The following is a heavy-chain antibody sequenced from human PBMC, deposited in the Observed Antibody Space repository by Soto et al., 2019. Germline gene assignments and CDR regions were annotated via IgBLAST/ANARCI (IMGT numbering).Heavy chain of an antibody. V-gene: IGHV1-8*01. CDR1: GYTFTRYD. J-gene: IGHJ6*03. D-gene: IGHD6-13*01. Sequence: ASVKVSCKASGYTFTRYDINWVRQATGQGLEWMGWMNPNSGNTGYAQKFQGRVTMTRNTSISTAYMELSSLRSEDTAVYYCARGNYSSSWYWDYYYYMDVWGKGTTVTVSS. CDR3: ARGNYSSSWYWDYYYYMDV. CDR2: MNPNSGNT.